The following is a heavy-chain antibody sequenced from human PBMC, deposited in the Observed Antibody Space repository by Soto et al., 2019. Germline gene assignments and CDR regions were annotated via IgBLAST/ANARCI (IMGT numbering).Heavy chain of an antibody. V-gene: IGHV4-39*01. CDR2: VYYGGST. CDR1: GDSTSSSSKY. J-gene: IGHJ5*02. CDR3: ARHDGTVTLNWFDP. D-gene: IGHD4-17*01. Sequence: PSETLSLTCTVSGDSTSSSSKYWGWIRQPPGKGLEWVASVYYGGSTYYNPSLKGRVTISVDTSKNQFSLRLSSVTAADTAVYYCARHDGTVTLNWFDPWGQGTLVTVSS.